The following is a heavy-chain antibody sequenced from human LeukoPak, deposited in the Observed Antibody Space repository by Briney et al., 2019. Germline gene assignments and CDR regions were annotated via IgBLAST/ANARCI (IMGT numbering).Heavy chain of an antibody. CDR2: INPNSGGT. J-gene: IGHJ4*02. V-gene: IGHV1-2*02. CDR3: ARGIAVAGPYYFDY. CDR1: GYTFTGYY. Sequence: GASVKVSCKASGYTFTGYYMHWVRQAPGQGLEWMGWINPNSGGTNYAQKFQGRVTMTRDTSISTAYMELSRLRSDDPAVYYCARGIAVAGPYYFDYWGQGTLVTVSS. D-gene: IGHD6-19*01.